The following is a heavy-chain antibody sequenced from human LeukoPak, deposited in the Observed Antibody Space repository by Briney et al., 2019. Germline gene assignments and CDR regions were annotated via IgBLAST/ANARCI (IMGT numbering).Heavy chain of an antibody. CDR1: GFTFSSYE. J-gene: IGHJ6*03. D-gene: IGHD3-10*01. CDR2: ISSSGSTI. CDR3: ARDRKYGSEKKYYYYMDV. V-gene: IGHV3-48*03. Sequence: GGSLRLSCAASGFTFSSYEMNWVCQAPGKGLEWVSYISSSGSTIYYADSVKGRFTISRDNAKNSLYLQMNSLRAEDTAVYYCARDRKYGSEKKYYYYMDVWGKGTTVTVSS.